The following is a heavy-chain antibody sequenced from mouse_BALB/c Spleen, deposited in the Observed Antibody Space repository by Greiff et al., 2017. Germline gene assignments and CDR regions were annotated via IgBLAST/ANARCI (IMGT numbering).Heavy chain of an antibody. Sequence: LQQPGSELVRPGASVKLSCKASGYTFTSYWMHWVKQRHGQGLEWIGNIYPGSGSTNYDEKFKSKGTLTVDTSSSTAYMHLSSLTSEDSAVYYCTRGLTGDFDYWGQGTTLTVSP. D-gene: IGHD1-3*01. CDR1: GYTFTSYW. J-gene: IGHJ2*01. V-gene: IGHV1S22*01. CDR3: TRGLTGDFDY. CDR2: IYPGSGST.